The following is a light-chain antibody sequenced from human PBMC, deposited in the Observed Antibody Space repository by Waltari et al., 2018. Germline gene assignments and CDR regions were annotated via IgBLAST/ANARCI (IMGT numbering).Light chain of an antibody. J-gene: IGLJ2*01. CDR2: EVT. V-gene: IGLV2-23*02. CDR3: HSHATSITSVI. Sequence: QSALTQPASVSGSPGQSITISCTGTTSDVGNYNLVSWSPQHPGKAPNLSIYEVTKRPTGVSNRFSGHKSGNTASLTIPGLQADDEADYYCHSHATSITSVIFGGGTKLTVI. CDR1: TSDVGNYNL.